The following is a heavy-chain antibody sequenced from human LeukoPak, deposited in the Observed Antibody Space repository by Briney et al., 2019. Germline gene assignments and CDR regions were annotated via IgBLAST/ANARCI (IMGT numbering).Heavy chain of an antibody. V-gene: IGHV3-23*01. CDR3: AKVFSDYYGSGTYEDWFDP. J-gene: IGHJ5*02. CDR1: GFTFSNYA. CDR2: ISGSGGST. D-gene: IGHD3-10*01. Sequence: PGGSLRLSCAASGFTFSNYAMSWVRQAPGKGLEWVSAISGSGGSTYCADSVKGRFTISRDNSKNTLYLQMNSLRAEDTAIYYCAKVFSDYYGSGTYEDWFDPWGQGALVTVSS.